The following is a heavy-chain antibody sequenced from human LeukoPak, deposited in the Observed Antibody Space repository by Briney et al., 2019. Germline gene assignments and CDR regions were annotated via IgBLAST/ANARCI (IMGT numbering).Heavy chain of an antibody. V-gene: IGHV4-30-4*08. D-gene: IGHD3-16*02. J-gene: IGHJ3*02. CDR3: ARAKYRNAFDI. CDR1: GGSISSGDYY. CDR2: IYYSGST. Sequence: SETLSLTCTVSGGSISSGDYYWSWIRQPPGKGLEWVGYIYYSGSTYYNPSLKSRVTISEDTSKNQFSLKLSSVTAADTAVYYCARAKYRNAFDIWGQGTMITVSS.